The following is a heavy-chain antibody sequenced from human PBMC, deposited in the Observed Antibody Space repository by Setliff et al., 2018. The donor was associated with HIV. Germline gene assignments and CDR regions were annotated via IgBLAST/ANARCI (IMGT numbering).Heavy chain of an antibody. CDR3: ARDLKQLAPYYYYYYGMDV. CDR2: IFYSGNM. J-gene: IGHJ6*02. Sequence: SETLSLTCTVFGGSISSSSYYWGWIRQPPGKGLEWIGSIFYSGNMYYNPSLKSRVTISVDKSKNQFSLKLSSVTAADTAVYYCARDLKQLAPYYYYYYGMDVWGQGTTVTVSS. D-gene: IGHD6-13*01. CDR1: GGSISSSSYY. V-gene: IGHV4-39*07.